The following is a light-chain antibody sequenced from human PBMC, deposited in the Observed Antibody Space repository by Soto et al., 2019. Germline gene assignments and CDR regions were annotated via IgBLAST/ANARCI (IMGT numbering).Light chain of an antibody. CDR3: CSCARISMLL. CDR1: SSDVGSYNL. J-gene: IGLJ2*01. CDR2: EGD. V-gene: IGLV2-23*01. Sequence: QSVLTQPASVSGSPGQSITISCTGTSSDVGSYNLGSWYRQHPGKAPKLMIYEGDKRPSGVSNRFSGSKSRNTASLTISGLQAEDDADDYCCSCARISMLLFGRGTKLTVL.